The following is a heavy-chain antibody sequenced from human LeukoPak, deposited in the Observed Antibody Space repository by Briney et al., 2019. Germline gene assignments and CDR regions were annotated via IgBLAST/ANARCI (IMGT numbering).Heavy chain of an antibody. CDR1: GGSFSGYY. D-gene: IGHD3-9*01. CDR2: INHSGST. Sequence: SETLSLTCAVYGGSFSGYYWSWIRQPPGKGLDWIGEINHSGSTNYNPSLKSRVNISVDTSKSQFSLKLSSVTAADTAVYYCARELRYFDWLPYYYGMDVWGQGTTVTVSS. J-gene: IGHJ6*02. V-gene: IGHV4-34*01. CDR3: ARELRYFDWLPYYYGMDV.